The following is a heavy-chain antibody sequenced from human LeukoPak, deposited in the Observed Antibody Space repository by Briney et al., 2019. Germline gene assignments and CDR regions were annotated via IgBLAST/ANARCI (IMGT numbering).Heavy chain of an antibody. Sequence: SETLSLTCTVSGGSISSSSYYWGWIRQPPGKGLEWIGSIYYSGSTYYNPSLKSRVTISVDTSKNQFSLKLSSVTAADTAVYYCARYPTRSNFDWLLSDYYYGMDVWGQGTTVTVSS. V-gene: IGHV4-39*01. D-gene: IGHD3-9*01. CDR2: IYYSGST. J-gene: IGHJ6*02. CDR3: ARYPTRSNFDWLLSDYYYGMDV. CDR1: GGSISSSSYY.